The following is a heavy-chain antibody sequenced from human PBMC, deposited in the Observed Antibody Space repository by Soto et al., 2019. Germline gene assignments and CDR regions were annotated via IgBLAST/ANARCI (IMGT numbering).Heavy chain of an antibody. V-gene: IGHV3-73*01. Sequence: GGSLRLSCAASGFTFSGSAMHWVRQASGKGLEWVGRIRSKANSYATAYAASVKGRFTISRDGSKNTAYLQMNSLKTEDTAVYYCTRHPDYYDSSGYPFDYWGQGTLVTVSS. CDR1: GFTFSGSA. J-gene: IGHJ4*02. CDR3: TRHPDYYDSSGYPFDY. D-gene: IGHD3-22*01. CDR2: IRSKANSYAT.